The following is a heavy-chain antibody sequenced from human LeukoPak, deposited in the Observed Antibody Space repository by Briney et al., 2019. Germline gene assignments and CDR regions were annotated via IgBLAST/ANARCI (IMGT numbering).Heavy chain of an antibody. J-gene: IGHJ4*02. CDR1: GGSISSSSYY. V-gene: IGHV4-39*01. CDR3: ARQSQLWFGELAYFDY. D-gene: IGHD3-10*01. Sequence: SETLSLTCTVPGGSISSSSYYWGWIRQPPGKELEWIGSIYYSGSTYYNPSLKSRVTISVDTSKNQFSLKLSSVTAADTAVYYCARQSQLWFGELAYFDYWGQGTLVTVSS. CDR2: IYYSGST.